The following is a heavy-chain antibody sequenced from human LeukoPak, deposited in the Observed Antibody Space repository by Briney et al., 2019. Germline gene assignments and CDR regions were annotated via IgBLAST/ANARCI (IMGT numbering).Heavy chain of an antibody. CDR2: IYHSGST. CDR3: ARHERFYYYYMDV. D-gene: IGHD1-1*01. J-gene: IGHJ6*03. Sequence: PSETLSLTCAVSGFSISSGYHWGWIRPPPGKGLEWIGTIYHSGSTYYNPSLKSRVTISVDTSKNQFSLKLSSVAAADTAVYYCARHERFYYYYMDVWGKGTTVTVSS. V-gene: IGHV4-38-2*01. CDR1: GFSISSGYH.